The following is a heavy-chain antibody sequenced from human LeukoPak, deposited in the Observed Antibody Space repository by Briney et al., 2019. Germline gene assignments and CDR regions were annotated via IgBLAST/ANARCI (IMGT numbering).Heavy chain of an antibody. D-gene: IGHD6-13*01. V-gene: IGHV4-38-2*02. CDR1: GYSISSGYY. J-gene: IGHJ4*02. CDR3: AREDSSWYGPSHFDY. CDR2: IYHSGST. Sequence: PSETLSLTCTVSGYSISSGYYWGWIRQPPRKGLEWIGSIYHSGSTYYNPSLKSRVTISVDTSKNQFSLKLSSVTAADTAVYYCAREDSSWYGPSHFDYWGQGTLVTVSS.